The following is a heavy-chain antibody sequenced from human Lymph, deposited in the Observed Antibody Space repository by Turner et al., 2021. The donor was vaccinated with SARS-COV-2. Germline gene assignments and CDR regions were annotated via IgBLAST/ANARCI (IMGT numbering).Heavy chain of an antibody. V-gene: IGHV1-24*01. CDR2: FDPEDGEI. Sequence: QVQLVQSGAEVKKPGASVKVSCKVSGYTLTDLSMHWVRPAPGKGLDWMGGFDPEDGEIIYAQKFQGRVTMTEDTSTDTAYMELSSLRSEDTAVYYCATVLCTGSSCYYYGMDVWGQGTTVTVSS. CDR1: GYTLTDLS. CDR3: ATVLCTGSSCYYYGMDV. J-gene: IGHJ6*02. D-gene: IGHD2-15*01.